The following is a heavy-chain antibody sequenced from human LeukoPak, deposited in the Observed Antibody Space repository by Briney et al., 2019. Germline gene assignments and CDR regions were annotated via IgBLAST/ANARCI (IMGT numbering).Heavy chain of an antibody. CDR1: GFAFSSYA. Sequence: GGSLRLSCAASGFAFSSYAMSWVRQAPGKGLEWVSAISGSGGSTYYADSVKGRFTISRDNSKNTLYLQMNSLRAEDTAVYYCATTVTTRAYYYGMDVWGQGTTVTVSS. J-gene: IGHJ6*02. CDR2: ISGSGGST. CDR3: ATTVTTRAYYYGMDV. V-gene: IGHV3-23*01. D-gene: IGHD4-17*01.